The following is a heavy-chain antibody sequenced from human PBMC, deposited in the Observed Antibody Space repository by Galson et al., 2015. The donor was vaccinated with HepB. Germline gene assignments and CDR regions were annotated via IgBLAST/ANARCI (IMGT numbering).Heavy chain of an antibody. V-gene: IGHV4-34*01. CDR3: ARGGRRFLEWLLYGNWFDP. D-gene: IGHD3-3*01. CDR1: GGSFSGYY. J-gene: IGHJ5*02. CDR2: INHSGST. Sequence: ETLSLTCAVYGGSFSGYYWSWIRQPPGKGLEWIGEINHSGSTNYNPSLKSRVTISVDTSKNQFSLKLSSVTAADTAVYYCARGGRRFLEWLLYGNWFDPWGQGTLVTVSS.